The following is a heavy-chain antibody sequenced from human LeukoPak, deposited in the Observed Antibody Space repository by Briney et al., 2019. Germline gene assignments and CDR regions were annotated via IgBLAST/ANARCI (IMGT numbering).Heavy chain of an antibody. CDR2: IYYSGST. CDR1: GGSISSYY. CDR3: ARAGPLPFDY. Sequence: SETLSLTCTVSGGSISSYYWSWIRQPPVKGLEWIGYIYYSGSTNYNPSLKSRVTISVDTSKNQFSLKLSSVTAADTAVYYCARAGPLPFDYWGQGTLVTVSS. J-gene: IGHJ4*02. V-gene: IGHV4-59*01. D-gene: IGHD1-26*01.